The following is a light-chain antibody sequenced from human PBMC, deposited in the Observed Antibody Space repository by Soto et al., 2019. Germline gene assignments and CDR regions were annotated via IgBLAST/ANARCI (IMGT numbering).Light chain of an antibody. CDR2: VEGSGGY. J-gene: IGLJ3*02. Sequence: QLVLTQSSSASASLGSSVKFTCTLGSGHSSYIIAWHQQQPGKAPRYLMKVEGSGGYNKGSGVPDRFSGSSAGADRYLTSANLQFEDEADYYCETWDSNTRVFGGGTTLTLL. CDR1: SGHSSYI. CDR3: ETWDSNTRV. V-gene: IGLV4-60*02.